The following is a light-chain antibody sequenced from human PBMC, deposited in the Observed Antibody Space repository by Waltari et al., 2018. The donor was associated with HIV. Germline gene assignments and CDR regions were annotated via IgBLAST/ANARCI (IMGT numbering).Light chain of an antibody. V-gene: IGKV1-39*01. CDR1: ANIATY. Sequence: DIQMTQSPSSLSASVGDTVTIPCRASANIATYFNWSHHKSGAAPKLLIYGASSLQNAVPSRFSGSGFGTHFSLTITSLQADDFGTYYCQQSYITPCAFGQGTKLEV. CDR3: QQSYITPCA. CDR2: GAS. J-gene: IGKJ2*01.